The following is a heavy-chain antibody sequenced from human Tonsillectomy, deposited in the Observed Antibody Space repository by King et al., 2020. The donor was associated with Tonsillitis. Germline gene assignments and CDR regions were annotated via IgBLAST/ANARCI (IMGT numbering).Heavy chain of an antibody. CDR3: ARGISVYDSSGFYDY. Sequence: QLQESGPGLVKPSETLSLTCTVSGGSISSYYWSWIRQPPGKGLEWIGYIYYSGNTSYNPSLKSRVTISVDTSKNQFSLKLSSVTAADTAVYYCARGISVYDSSGFYDYWGQGNLVTVSS. CDR2: IYYSGNT. CDR1: GGSISSYY. V-gene: IGHV4-59*01. J-gene: IGHJ4*02. D-gene: IGHD3-22*01.